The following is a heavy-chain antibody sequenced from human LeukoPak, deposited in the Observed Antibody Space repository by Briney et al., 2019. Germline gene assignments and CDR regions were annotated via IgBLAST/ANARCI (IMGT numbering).Heavy chain of an antibody. CDR1: GGTFSSYA. CDR2: IIPIFGTA. Sequence: ASVKVSCKASGGTFSSYAISWVRQAPGQGLEWMGGIIPIFGTANYAQKFQGRVTITADISTSTAYMELSSLRSEDTAVYYCARDFESSGWYDPWGQGTLVTVSS. V-gene: IGHV1-69*06. D-gene: IGHD6-19*01. CDR3: ARDFESSGWYDP. J-gene: IGHJ5*02.